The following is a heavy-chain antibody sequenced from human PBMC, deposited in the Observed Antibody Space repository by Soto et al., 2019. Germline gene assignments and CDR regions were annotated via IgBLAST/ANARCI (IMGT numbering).Heavy chain of an antibody. CDR2: ISGKNGNT. J-gene: IGHJ6*02. CDR3: ARVSSSIVVVPDYGMDV. V-gene: IGHV1-18*04. D-gene: IGHD2-15*01. Sequence: QLVQSGVEVKKPGASVKVSCKASGYTFISHGISWVRQAPGQGLEWMGWISGKNGNTNYAQKLQGRVTLTTDTSTSTAYMELRSLRSDDTAVYYCARVSSSIVVVPDYGMDVWGQGTTVTVSS. CDR1: GYTFISHG.